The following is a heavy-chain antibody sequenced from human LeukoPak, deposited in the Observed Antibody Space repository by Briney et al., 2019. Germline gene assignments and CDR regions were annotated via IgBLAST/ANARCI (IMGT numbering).Heavy chain of an antibody. D-gene: IGHD3-22*01. CDR1: GFTFSGSA. CDR2: IRSKANSYAT. Sequence: GGSLRLSCVASGFTFSGSAMHWVRQASGKGLEWVGRIRSKANSYATAYAASVKGRFTISRDDSKNTAYLQMNSLKTEDTAVYYCTRQAYDSSGYWAKLVDYWGQGTLVTVSS. J-gene: IGHJ4*02. V-gene: IGHV3-73*01. CDR3: TRQAYDSSGYWAKLVDY.